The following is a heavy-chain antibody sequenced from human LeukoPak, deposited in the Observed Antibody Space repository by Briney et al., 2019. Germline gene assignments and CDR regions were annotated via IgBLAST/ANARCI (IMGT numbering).Heavy chain of an antibody. J-gene: IGHJ6*02. CDR2: IFYSGST. V-gene: IGHV4-59*08. CDR1: GGSISSYY. Sequence: PSETLSLTCTVSGGSISSYYWSWIRQPPGKGLEWIGYIFYSGSTNCNPSLKSRVTISVDTSKNQFSLKLSSVTAADTAVYYCARVPARPPPLCSGGSCMARATFGMDVWGQGTTVTVSS. CDR3: ARVPARPPPLCSGGSCMARATFGMDV. D-gene: IGHD2-15*01.